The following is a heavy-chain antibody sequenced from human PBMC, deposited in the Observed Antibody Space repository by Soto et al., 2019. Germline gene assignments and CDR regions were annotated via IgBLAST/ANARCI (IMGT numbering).Heavy chain of an antibody. V-gene: IGHV3-30*18. D-gene: IGHD3-22*01. CDR1: GFTFSSYG. Sequence: QVQLVESGGGVVQPGRSLRLSCAASGFTFSSYGMHWVRQAPGKGLEWVAVISYDGSNKYYADSVKGRFTISRDNSKNTLYLQMNSLRDEDTAVYYCAKEYYYESSAVGEYYFDYWGQGTLVTVSS. CDR2: ISYDGSNK. J-gene: IGHJ4*02. CDR3: AKEYYYESSAVGEYYFDY.